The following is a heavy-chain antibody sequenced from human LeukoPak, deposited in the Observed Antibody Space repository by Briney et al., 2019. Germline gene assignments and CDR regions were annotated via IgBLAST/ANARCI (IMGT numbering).Heavy chain of an antibody. V-gene: IGHV4-34*01. CDR3: ARGPALAAAGIDV. D-gene: IGHD6-13*01. CDR1: GGSFSGYY. J-gene: IGHJ6*02. CDR2: INHSGST. Sequence: PSETLSLTCAVYGGSFSGYYWSWIRQPPGKGLEWIGEINHSGSTNYNPSLKSRVTISVDTSKNQFSLKLSSVTAADTAVYYCARGPALAAAGIDVWGQGTTVTVSS.